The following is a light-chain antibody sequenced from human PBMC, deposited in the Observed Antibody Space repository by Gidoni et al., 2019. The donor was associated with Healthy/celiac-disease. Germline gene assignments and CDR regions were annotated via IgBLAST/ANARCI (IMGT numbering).Light chain of an antibody. CDR1: QSVLYSSNNKNY. CDR3: QQYYSTPIT. J-gene: IGKJ5*01. Sequence: DIVMNQYPDSLAVSLGERATINCKSSQSVLYSSNNKNYLAWYQQKPGQPPKLLIYWASTRESGVPDRFSGSGSGTDFTLTISSLQAEDVAVYDCQQYYSTPITFGQGPRLEIK. V-gene: IGKV4-1*01. CDR2: WAS.